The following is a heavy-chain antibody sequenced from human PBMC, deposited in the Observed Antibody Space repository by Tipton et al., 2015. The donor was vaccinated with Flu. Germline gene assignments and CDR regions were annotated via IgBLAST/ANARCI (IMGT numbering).Heavy chain of an antibody. D-gene: IGHD3-10*01. CDR1: GYTFNSYG. CDR3: ARTPSGGHTFDY. Sequence: QLVQSGAEVKKPGASVKVSCKTSGYTFNSYGIAWARQAPGQGLEWMGWYNTYNGYTKYAQILQGRVTMTTDTSTSTVYMELRSLRSDDTAVYFCARTPSGGHTFDYWGQGTLVTVSS. V-gene: IGHV1-18*01. J-gene: IGHJ4*02. CDR2: YNTYNGYT.